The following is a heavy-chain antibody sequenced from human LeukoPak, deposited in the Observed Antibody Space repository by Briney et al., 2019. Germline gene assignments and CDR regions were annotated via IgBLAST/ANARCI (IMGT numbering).Heavy chain of an antibody. CDR3: ARYYVFWSGYYGY. CDR1: GGSFSGYY. D-gene: IGHD3-3*01. Sequence: SETLSLTCAVYGGSFSGYYWSWIRQPPGKGLEWIGEINHSGSTNYNPSLKSRVTISVDTSKNQFSLKLSSVTAADTAVYYCARYYVFWSGYYGYWGQGTRVTVSS. CDR2: INHSGST. J-gene: IGHJ4*02. V-gene: IGHV4-34*01.